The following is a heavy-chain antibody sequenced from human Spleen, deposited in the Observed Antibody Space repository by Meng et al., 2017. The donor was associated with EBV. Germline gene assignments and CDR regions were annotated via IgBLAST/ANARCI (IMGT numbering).Heavy chain of an antibody. J-gene: IGHJ4*02. V-gene: IGHV1-46*01. CDR3: ARKDGGSSVSA. D-gene: IGHD4-23*01. CDR2: INPSDGSA. Sequence: VQLVQSGAEVKKPGDPVKVSCKASGYTFSTYHMHWVRPAPGQGLEWMGVINPSDGSASYPQKFQGRVTMTSDTSTSTVYMELSSLSSEDTAVYYCARKDGGSSVSAWGQGTLVTVSS. CDR1: GYTFSTYH.